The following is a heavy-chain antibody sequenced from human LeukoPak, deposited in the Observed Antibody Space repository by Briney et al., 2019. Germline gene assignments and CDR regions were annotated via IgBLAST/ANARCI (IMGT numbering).Heavy chain of an antibody. CDR3: ARYCSGDTCQHYYYYGLDV. D-gene: IGHD2-15*01. CDR2: INEDAGEK. CDR1: GFRFSDYW. J-gene: IGHJ6*02. Sequence: GGSLRLSCAVSGFRFSDYWMSWVRQAPGKGLEWVANINEDAGEKNYVDSVWVRFAISRDNAKNSLFLQMNSLRAEDTAVYYCARYCSGDTCQHYYYYGLDVWGPGATVTVSS. V-gene: IGHV3-7*01.